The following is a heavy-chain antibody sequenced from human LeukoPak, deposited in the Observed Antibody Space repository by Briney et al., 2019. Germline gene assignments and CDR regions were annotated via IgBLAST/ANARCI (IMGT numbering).Heavy chain of an antibody. V-gene: IGHV3-7*04. J-gene: IGHJ5*02. CDR2: IKQDGSNI. D-gene: IGHD3-10*01. CDR3: ARDFGSGNNWFDP. CDR1: GFTFSADW. Sequence: PGGSLRLSCAVSGFTFSADWMSWVRQAPGRGLEWVANIKQDGSNIYYAESVKGRFTISRDNARNSLYLQMDSLRVEDTAVYYCARDFGSGNNWFDPWGQGTLVTVSS.